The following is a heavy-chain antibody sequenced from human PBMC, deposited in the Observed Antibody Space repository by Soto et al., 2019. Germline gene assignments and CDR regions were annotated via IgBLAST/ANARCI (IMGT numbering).Heavy chain of an antibody. D-gene: IGHD1-7*01. V-gene: IGHV3-23*01. J-gene: IGHJ3*02. CDR3: AKEVGLELQEKDAFDI. CDR2: ISGSGGST. Sequence: GGSLRLSCAASGFTFSSYAMSWVRQAPGKGLEWVSAISGSGGSTYYADSVKGRFTISRDNSKNTLYLQMNSLRAEDTAVYYCAKEVGLELQEKDAFDIWGQGTMVTVSS. CDR1: GFTFSSYA.